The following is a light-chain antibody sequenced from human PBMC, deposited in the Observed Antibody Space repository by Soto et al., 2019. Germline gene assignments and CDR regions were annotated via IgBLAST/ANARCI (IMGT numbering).Light chain of an antibody. CDR1: SSDVGGYNY. J-gene: IGLJ3*02. Sequence: QSALTQPPSASGSPGQSVTISCTGTSSDVGGYNYVYWYQQHPGKPPKLMIYEVSKRPAGVPDRFSGSKSGNTASLNVSGLQAEDEADYYCSSFAGTNNLWVFGGGTKLTVL. CDR3: SSFAGTNNLWV. CDR2: EVS. V-gene: IGLV2-8*01.